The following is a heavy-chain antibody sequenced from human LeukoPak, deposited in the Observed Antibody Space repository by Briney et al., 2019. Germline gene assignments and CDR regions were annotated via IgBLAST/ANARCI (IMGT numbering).Heavy chain of an antibody. V-gene: IGHV4-34*01. J-gene: IGHJ4*02. D-gene: IGHD6-19*01. CDR1: GVTFSAYY. CDR3: GRDQGSGWTFEY. CDR2: INPSGSS. Sequence: SESLSLTCAVSGVTFSAYYWTWIRQPPGKGLEWISEINPSGSSNYNPSLKSRVTISVDTTKNQLSLKLISVPAADTAVYYCGRDQGSGWTFEYWGPGTLVTVSS.